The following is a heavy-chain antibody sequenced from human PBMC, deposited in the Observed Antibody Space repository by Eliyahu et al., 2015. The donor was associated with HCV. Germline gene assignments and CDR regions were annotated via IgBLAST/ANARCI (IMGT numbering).Heavy chain of an antibody. CDR2: LYWDDDK. V-gene: IGHV2-5*02. CDR1: GFSLSTSGVG. Sequence: QITLKESGPTLVKPTQTLTLTCTFSGFSLSTSGVGVGWIRQPPGKALEWLALLYWDDDKRYSPSLKSRLTITKDTSKNQVVLTMTNMDPVDTATYYCAHSAIKYPVGATKACWFDPWGQGTLVTVSS. CDR3: AHSAIKYPVGATKACWFDP. J-gene: IGHJ5*02. D-gene: IGHD1-26*01.